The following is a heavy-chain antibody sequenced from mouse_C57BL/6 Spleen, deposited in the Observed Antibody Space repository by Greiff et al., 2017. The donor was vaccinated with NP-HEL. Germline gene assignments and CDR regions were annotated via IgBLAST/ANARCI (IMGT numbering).Heavy chain of an antibody. Sequence: VKLMESGPELVKPGASVKISCKASGYAFSSSWMNWVKQRPGKGLEWIGRIYPGDGDTNYNGKFKGKATLTADKSSSTAYMQRSSLTSEDPAVYFCARGFAYWGQGTLVTVSA. CDR1: GYAFSSSW. J-gene: IGHJ3*01. V-gene: IGHV1-82*01. CDR3: ARGFAY. CDR2: IYPGDGDT.